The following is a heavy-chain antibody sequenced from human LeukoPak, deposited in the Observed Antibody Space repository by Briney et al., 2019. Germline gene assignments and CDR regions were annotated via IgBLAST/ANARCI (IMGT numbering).Heavy chain of an antibody. Sequence: PSETLSLTCTVSGGSISSSSYYWGWIRQPPGKGLEWIGSIYYSGGTYYNPSLKSRVTISVDTSKNQFSLKVSSVTAADMAVYYCARDRPHYYGSGSLDYWGQGTLVTVSS. V-gene: IGHV4-39*07. J-gene: IGHJ4*02. D-gene: IGHD3-10*01. CDR2: IYYSGGT. CDR1: GGSISSSSYY. CDR3: ARDRPHYYGSGSLDY.